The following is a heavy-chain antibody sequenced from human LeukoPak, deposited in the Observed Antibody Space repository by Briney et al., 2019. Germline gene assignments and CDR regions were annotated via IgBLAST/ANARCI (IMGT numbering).Heavy chain of an antibody. CDR2: IWHDGRNQ. V-gene: IGHV3-33*01. J-gene: IGHJ4*02. D-gene: IGHD3-10*01. CDR3: ARQTGTYDLDY. CDR1: GFTFSNFG. Sequence: GGSLRLSCAASGFTFSNFGMHWVRQAPGEGLEWVAVIWHDGRNQHYADSVKGRFTISRDNSKGTLYLQMNSLRVEDTAVYYCARQTGTYDLDYWGQGTLVTVSS.